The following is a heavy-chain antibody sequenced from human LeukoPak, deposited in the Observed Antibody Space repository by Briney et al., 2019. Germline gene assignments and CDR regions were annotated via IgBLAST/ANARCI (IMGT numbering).Heavy chain of an antibody. V-gene: IGHV3-23*01. CDR2: VSGGGGST. D-gene: IGHD5-18*01. CDR1: GFTFSSYA. J-gene: IGHJ4*02. Sequence: GGSLRLSCAASGFTFSSYAMSWVRQAPGKGLEWVSGVSGGGGSTYYADSAKGRFTISRDNSKNTLYLQMNSLRGEDTAVYYCAKGSGQIQLWSNFDSWGQGTLVTVSS. CDR3: AKGSGQIQLWSNFDS.